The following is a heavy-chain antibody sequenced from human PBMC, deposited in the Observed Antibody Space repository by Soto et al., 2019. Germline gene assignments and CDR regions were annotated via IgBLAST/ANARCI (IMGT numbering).Heavy chain of an antibody. D-gene: IGHD3-10*01. J-gene: IGHJ5*02. Sequence: QVQLQESGPGLVTPSETLSLTCSVSGDSIHTWYWNWIRQSADKGLEWLGRVYSSGATNENPSFKGRVTMSVDTSKNEISLKLTSVTAADTALYYCARGSPRGGFDPWGQGTLVTVSS. CDR3: ARGSPRGGFDP. CDR2: VYSSGAT. CDR1: GDSIHTWY. V-gene: IGHV4-4*07.